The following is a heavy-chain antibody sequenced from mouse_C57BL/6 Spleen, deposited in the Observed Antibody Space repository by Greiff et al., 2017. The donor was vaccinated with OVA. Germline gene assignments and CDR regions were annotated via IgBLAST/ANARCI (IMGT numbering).Heavy chain of an antibody. D-gene: IGHD2-2*01. Sequence: QVQLQQSGAELVKPGASVKISCKASGYAFSSYWMNWVKQRPGKGLEWIGQIYPGDGDTNYKGKFKGKATLTADKSSSTAYMQLSSLTSEDSAVYCCAREGNGYYFDYWGQGTTLTVSS. CDR2: IYPGDGDT. CDR3: AREGNGYYFDY. CDR1: GYAFSSYW. J-gene: IGHJ2*01. V-gene: IGHV1-80*01.